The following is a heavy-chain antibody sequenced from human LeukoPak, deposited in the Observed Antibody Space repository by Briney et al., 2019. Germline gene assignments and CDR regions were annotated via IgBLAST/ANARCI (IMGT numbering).Heavy chain of an antibody. Sequence: WASVKVSCKASGYTFTGYYMHWVRQAPGQGLEWMGWINPNSGGTNYAQKFQGRVTMTRDTSISTAYMELSRLRSDDTAVYYCARSVDTAMGGYYYYYGMDVWGQGTTVTVSS. D-gene: IGHD5-18*01. J-gene: IGHJ6*02. CDR1: GYTFTGYY. CDR2: INPNSGGT. V-gene: IGHV1-2*02. CDR3: ARSVDTAMGGYYYYYGMDV.